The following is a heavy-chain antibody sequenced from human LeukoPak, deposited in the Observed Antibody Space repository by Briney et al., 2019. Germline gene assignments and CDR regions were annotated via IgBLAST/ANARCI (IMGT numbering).Heavy chain of an antibody. CDR3: AREGLNMVRGVIPEEAWGWFDP. Sequence: SETLSLTCTVSGGSISSYYWNWIRQPAGKGLEWIGRIYTSGNTNYNPSLKSRVTISVDTSKNQFSLKLSSMTAADTAVYYCAREGLNMVRGVIPEEAWGWFDPWGQGTLVTVSS. CDR1: GGSISSYY. V-gene: IGHV4-4*07. J-gene: IGHJ5*02. D-gene: IGHD3-10*01. CDR2: IYTSGNT.